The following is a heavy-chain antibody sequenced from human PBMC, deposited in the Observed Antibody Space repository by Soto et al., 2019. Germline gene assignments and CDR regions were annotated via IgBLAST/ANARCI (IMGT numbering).Heavy chain of an antibody. CDR3: ARDPAEYYYDSSGYGVPFDY. Sequence: EASVKVSCKASGYTFTSYGISWVRQAPGQGLEWMGWISAYNGNTNYAQKFQGRVTMTRDTSTSTVYMELSSLKSEDTAVYYCARDPAEYYYDSSGYGVPFDYWGQGTLVTVSS. J-gene: IGHJ4*02. CDR1: GYTFTSYG. CDR2: ISAYNGNT. V-gene: IGHV1-18*01. D-gene: IGHD3-22*01.